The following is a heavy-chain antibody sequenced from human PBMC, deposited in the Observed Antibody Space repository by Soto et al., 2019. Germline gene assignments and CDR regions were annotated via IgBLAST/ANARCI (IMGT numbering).Heavy chain of an antibody. J-gene: IGHJ6*02. CDR3: AGECVTSSMSLPWMGYLYYGLEV. Sequence: QVQLVQSGADVNKPGSSVKLSSRAPGGTFNSHTITCVCQAPGQGPEWMGGIMPMVGVTNYGRKLQGRLKLTADESTTTGYMEVSGLTSEDTAVYYCAGECVTSSMSLPWMGYLYYGLEVWGQGTTVIVSS. D-gene: IGHD2-2*01. CDR1: GGTFNSHT. CDR2: IMPMVGVT. V-gene: IGHV1-69*12.